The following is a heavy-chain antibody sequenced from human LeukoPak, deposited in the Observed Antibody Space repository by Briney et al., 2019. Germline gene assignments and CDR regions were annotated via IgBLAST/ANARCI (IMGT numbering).Heavy chain of an antibody. D-gene: IGHD3-22*01. CDR2: ISSSSSYV. J-gene: IGHJ4*02. CDR3: ARVLYSSGSPFDY. CDR1: GFTFSSYS. Sequence: GGSLRLSCAASGFTFSSYSMNWVRQAPGKGLEWVSSISSSSSYVYYADSVKGRFTISRDNAKNSLYLQMNSLRAEDTAVYYCARVLYSSGSPFDYWGQGTLVTVSS. V-gene: IGHV3-21*01.